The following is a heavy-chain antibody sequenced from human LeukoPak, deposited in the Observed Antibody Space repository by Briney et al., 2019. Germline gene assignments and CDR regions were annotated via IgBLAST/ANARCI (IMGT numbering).Heavy chain of an antibody. J-gene: IGHJ4*02. V-gene: IGHV3-66*01. Sequence: GGSLRLSCAVSGFTVSGSYMSWVRQAPGKGLEWVSLIYSDGSTYYADSVKGRFSISRDNSKNTLYLQVNSRRAEDTAVYYCARESPNYFDYWGQGTLVTVSS. CDR2: IYSDGST. CDR1: GFTVSGSY. CDR3: ARESPNYFDY.